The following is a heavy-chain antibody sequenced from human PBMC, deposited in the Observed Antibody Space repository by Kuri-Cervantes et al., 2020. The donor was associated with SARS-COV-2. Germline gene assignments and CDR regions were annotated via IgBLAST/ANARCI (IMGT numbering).Heavy chain of an antibody. Sequence: GESLKISCAASGFTFSSYSMNWVRQAPGKGLEWVSYISSSSSTIYYADSVKGRFTISRDNAKNSLYLQMNSLRAEDTAVYYCARKPSGSGYNYGMDVWGQGTTVTVSS. CDR1: GFTFSSYS. J-gene: IGHJ6*02. V-gene: IGHV3-48*01. D-gene: IGHD3-10*01. CDR2: ISSSSSTI. CDR3: ARKPSGSGYNYGMDV.